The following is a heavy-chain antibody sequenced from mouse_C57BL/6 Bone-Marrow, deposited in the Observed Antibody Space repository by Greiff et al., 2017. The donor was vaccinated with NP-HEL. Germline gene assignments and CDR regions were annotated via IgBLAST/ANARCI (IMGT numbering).Heavy chain of an antibody. Sequence: EVKLMESGGGLVKPGGSLKLSCAASGFTFSSYAMSWVRQTPEKRLEWVATISDGGSYTYYPDNVKGRFTISRDNAKNNLYLQMSHLNSEDTAMYYCARDNYSNYRFAYWGQGTLVTVSA. CDR3: ARDNYSNYRFAY. CDR1: GFTFSSYA. V-gene: IGHV5-4*01. D-gene: IGHD2-5*01. CDR2: ISDGGSYT. J-gene: IGHJ3*01.